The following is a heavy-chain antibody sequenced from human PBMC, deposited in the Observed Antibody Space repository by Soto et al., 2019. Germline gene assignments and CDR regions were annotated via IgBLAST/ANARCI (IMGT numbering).Heavy chain of an antibody. J-gene: IGHJ4*02. D-gene: IGHD2-21*02. CDR2: MNPNSGDT. CDR1: GYTFTSYD. Sequence: QVQLVQSGAEVKKPGASVKVSCKASGYTFTSYDINWVRQATGQGPEWMGWMNPNSGDTHYAQTFQGRGSMTRNTSISPAYMELSSLRSEDTAMYYCARWYGGNSGDYWGQGALVTVSS. V-gene: IGHV1-8*01. CDR3: ARWYGGNSGDY.